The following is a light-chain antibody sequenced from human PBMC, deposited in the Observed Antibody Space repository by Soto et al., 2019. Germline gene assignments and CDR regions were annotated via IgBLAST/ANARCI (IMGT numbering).Light chain of an antibody. CDR1: QSVKTF. CDR2: DAS. J-gene: IGKJ5*01. CDR3: QQRSNWPPIT. Sequence: EIVLTPSPGTLSLSPVERATLSCRASQSVKTFLVWYQQRPGQAPRLLIHDASHRAAGIPARFSGSGFGTDFTLTISSLEPEDAAVYYCQQRSNWPPITFGQGTRLEI. V-gene: IGKV3-11*01.